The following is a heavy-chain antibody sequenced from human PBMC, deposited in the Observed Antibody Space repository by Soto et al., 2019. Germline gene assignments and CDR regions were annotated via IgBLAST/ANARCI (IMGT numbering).Heavy chain of an antibody. CDR3: ARLGEHYQSLEP. CDR1: GGSISPYY. Sequence: PSETLSLTCTVSGGSISPYYWAWIRQPPGKGLEWVGYIYYSGTTSYNPSLKSRVSLSLETSKSQFSLRLSSVTASDTAVSYCARLGEHYQSLEPWGQGTLVTVSS. J-gene: IGHJ5*02. CDR2: IYYSGTT. D-gene: IGHD3-16*01. V-gene: IGHV4-59*08.